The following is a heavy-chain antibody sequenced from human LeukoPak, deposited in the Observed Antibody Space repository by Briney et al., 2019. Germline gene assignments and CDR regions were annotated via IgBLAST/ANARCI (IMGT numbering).Heavy chain of an antibody. CDR1: GGSFSGYY. CDR2: INHSGST. J-gene: IGHJ4*02. Sequence: SETLSLTCAIYGGSFSGYYWSWIRQPPGKGLEWIGEINHSGSTNYNPSLKSRVTISVDTSKNQFSLKLSSVTAADTAVYFCARGTNYYDSTGMSDWGQGTLVTVSS. D-gene: IGHD3-22*01. V-gene: IGHV4-34*01. CDR3: ARGTNYYDSTGMSD.